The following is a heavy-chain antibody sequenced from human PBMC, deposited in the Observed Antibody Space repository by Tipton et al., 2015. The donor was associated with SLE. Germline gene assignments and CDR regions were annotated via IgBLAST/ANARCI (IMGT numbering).Heavy chain of an antibody. V-gene: IGHV4-34*01. J-gene: IGHJ4*02. Sequence: TLSLTCAVYGGSFKNFYWSWIRQSPGKGLEWIGEISHRGNTQYNPSLMSRISISADRSNSQFSLRLSSVTAADTAIYYCASQNWNYYYWSQGTLVTVSS. CDR3: ASQNWNYYY. D-gene: IGHD1-7*01. CDR2: ISHRGNT. CDR1: GGSFKNFY.